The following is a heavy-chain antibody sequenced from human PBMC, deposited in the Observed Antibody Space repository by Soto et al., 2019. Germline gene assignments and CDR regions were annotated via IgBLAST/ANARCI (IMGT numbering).Heavy chain of an antibody. CDR2: INHSGST. V-gene: IGHV4-34*01. Sequence: SETLSLTCAVYGGSFSGYYWSWIRQPPGKGLEWIGEINHSGSTNYNPSLKSRVTISVDTSKNQFSLKLSSVTAADTAVYYCARGAAYYYGSGSYYTPRYYYGMDVWGQGTTVTVSS. CDR1: GGSFSGYY. CDR3: ARGAAYYYGSGSYYTPRYYYGMDV. D-gene: IGHD3-10*01. J-gene: IGHJ6*02.